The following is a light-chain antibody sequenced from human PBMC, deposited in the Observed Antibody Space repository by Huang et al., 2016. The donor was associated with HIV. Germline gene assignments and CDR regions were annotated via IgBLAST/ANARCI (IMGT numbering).Light chain of an antibody. CDR2: KAS. V-gene: IGKV1-5*03. CDR1: QSISIW. Sequence: DIQMTQSPSTLSASVGDRVTITCRASQSISIWLAWYQHKPGKAPKLLIYKASTLETGVPSSFSCSGSGTEFTLTISSLQPDDFATYYCQHYNPYSLPYTFGQGTKLEIK. J-gene: IGKJ2*01. CDR3: QHYNPYSLPYT.